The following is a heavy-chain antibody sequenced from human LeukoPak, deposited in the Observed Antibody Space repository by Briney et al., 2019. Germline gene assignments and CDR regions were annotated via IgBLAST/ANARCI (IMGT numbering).Heavy chain of an antibody. Sequence: SGTLSLTCAVYGGSFSGYYWSWIRQPPGKGLEWIGEINHSGSTNYNPSLKSRVTISVDTSKNQFSLKLSSVTAADTAVYYCARAGNFWTGYYYYIDVWGKGTTVTVSS. CDR3: ARAGNFWTGYYYYIDV. V-gene: IGHV4-34*01. D-gene: IGHD3/OR15-3a*01. CDR1: GGSFSGYY. J-gene: IGHJ6*03. CDR2: INHSGST.